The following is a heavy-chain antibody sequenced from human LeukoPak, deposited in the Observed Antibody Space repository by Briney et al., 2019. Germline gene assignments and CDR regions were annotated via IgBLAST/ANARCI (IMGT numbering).Heavy chain of an antibody. CDR1: GFTFSSYR. V-gene: IGHV3-21*01. D-gene: IGHD4-11*01. J-gene: IGHJ6*03. CDR2: ISSSSSYI. Sequence: GGSLRLSCAGSGFTFSSYRMNWVRQAPGKGLEWVSSISSSSSYIYYADSVKGRFTISRDNAKNSLYLQMNSLRAEDTAVYHCASVGPMTTVTYYYYMDVWGKGTTVTVSS. CDR3: ASVGPMTTVTYYYYMDV.